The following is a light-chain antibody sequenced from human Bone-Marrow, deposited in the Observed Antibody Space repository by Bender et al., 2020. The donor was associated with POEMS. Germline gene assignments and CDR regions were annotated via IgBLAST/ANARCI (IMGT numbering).Light chain of an antibody. CDR3: CSYTTSSTAV. J-gene: IGLJ2*01. Sequence: QSALTQPASVSGSPGQSITISCSGSSSDVGYYNYVSWYQQHPGKAPKLMIYGVSNRPSGVSNRFSGSKSGNTASLTISGLQSDDEADDYCCSYTTSSTAVFGGGTKLTVL. CDR2: GVS. V-gene: IGLV2-14*03. CDR1: SSDVGYYNY.